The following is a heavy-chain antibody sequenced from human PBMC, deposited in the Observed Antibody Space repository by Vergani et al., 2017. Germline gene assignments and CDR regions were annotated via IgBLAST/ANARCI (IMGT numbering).Heavy chain of an antibody. CDR3: ASPGIAAAGSPLFDY. CDR2: IIPIFGTA. Sequence: QVQLVQSGAEVKKPGSSVKVSCKASGSTFSSYAISWVRQAPGQGLEWMGGIIPIFGTANYAQKFQGRVTITADKSTSTAYMELSSLRSEDTAVYYCASPGIAAAGSPLFDYWGQGTLVTVSS. J-gene: IGHJ4*02. D-gene: IGHD6-13*01. V-gene: IGHV1-69*06. CDR1: GSTFSSYA.